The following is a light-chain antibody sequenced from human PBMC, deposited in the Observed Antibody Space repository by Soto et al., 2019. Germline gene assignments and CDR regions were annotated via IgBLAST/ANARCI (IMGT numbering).Light chain of an antibody. CDR1: SNDVGGYNF. CDR3: SSYTSSSTLLV. Sequence: QSALTQPASVSGSPGQSITISCTGTSNDVGGYNFVSWYQQHPDKAPKLIIYEVTNRPSGVSDRFSGSKSGNTASLTISGLQAEDEADYSCSSYTSSSTLLVFGGGTQLTVL. J-gene: IGLJ7*01. CDR2: EVT. V-gene: IGLV2-14*01.